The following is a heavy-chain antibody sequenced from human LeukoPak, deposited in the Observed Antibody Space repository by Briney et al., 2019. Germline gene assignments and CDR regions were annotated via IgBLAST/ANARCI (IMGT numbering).Heavy chain of an antibody. CDR3: AEALRGSEFDY. J-gene: IGHJ4*02. D-gene: IGHD3-10*01. Sequence: SVKVSCKASGGTFSSYAISWVRQAPGQGLEWMGRIIPILGIANYAQKFQGRVTITADKSTSTAYMELSSLRSEDTAVYYCAEALRGSEFDYWGQGTLVTVSS. CDR2: IIPILGIA. V-gene: IGHV1-69*04. CDR1: GGTFSSYA.